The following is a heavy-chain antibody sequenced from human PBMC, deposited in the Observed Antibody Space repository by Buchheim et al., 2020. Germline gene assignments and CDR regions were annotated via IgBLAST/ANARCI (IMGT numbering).Heavy chain of an antibody. CDR3: ARELTRPDGMDV. CDR2: ITGRGTTT. Sequence: EVYLLESGGGLVQPGGSLRLSCAASGFTFHTYAMSWVRQAPGKGLEWVSAITGRGTTTHYADSVDGRFTISRDNAQNSLYLQMNSLRDEDTAVYYCARELTRPDGMDVWGQGTT. CDR1: GFTFHTYA. J-gene: IGHJ6*02. V-gene: IGHV3-23*01. D-gene: IGHD4/OR15-4a*01.